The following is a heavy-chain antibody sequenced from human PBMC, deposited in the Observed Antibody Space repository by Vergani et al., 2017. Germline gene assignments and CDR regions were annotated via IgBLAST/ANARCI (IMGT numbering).Heavy chain of an antibody. CDR2: MSYDGNNK. CDR3: ARQPLGYCSTTTCEFFGGVDY. D-gene: IGHD2-2*01. J-gene: IGHJ4*02. CDR1: GFTFTAHG. Sequence: VQLLESGGGSAQPGESLRLSCVASGFTFTAHGLNWVRQAPGKGLEWVAVMSYDGNNKYYADSVKGRFTISRDNSKNTLYLQMNSLRAEDTAVYYCARQPLGYCSTTTCEFFGGVDYWGQGTLVTVSS. V-gene: IGHV3-30*03.